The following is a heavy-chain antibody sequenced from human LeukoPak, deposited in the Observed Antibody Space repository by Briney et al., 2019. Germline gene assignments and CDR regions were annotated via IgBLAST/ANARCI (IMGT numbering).Heavy chain of an antibody. J-gene: IGHJ2*01. CDR3: ATPGGDYGYFDL. CDR2: IYYSGST. V-gene: IGHV4-39*01. D-gene: IGHD4-17*01. Sequence: SETLSLTCTVSGGSISSSNYYWGWIRQPPGKGLEWIGNIYYSGSTYYNPSLKSRVTISVDTSKNQFSLKLSSVTAADTAVYYCATPGGDYGYFDLWGRGTLVTVSS. CDR1: GGSISSSNYY.